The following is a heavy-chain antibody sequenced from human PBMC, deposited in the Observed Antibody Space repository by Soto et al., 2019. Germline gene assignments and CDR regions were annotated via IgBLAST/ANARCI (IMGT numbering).Heavy chain of an antibody. J-gene: IGHJ4*01. CDR3: TKDSYSTMIVVPFDS. CDR1: WFTFSNAC. CDR2: IKSKTDGGTT. Sequence: GGSLRVCCCASWFTFSNACISGIRKAPEKWLEWVGRIKSKTDGGTTDFAASVKGRFAISTDDSKNMVYLQMTSLKTEDTGIYFCTKDSYSTMIVVPFDSWGHGTLVTVSP. V-gene: IGHV3-15*01. D-gene: IGHD3-22*01.